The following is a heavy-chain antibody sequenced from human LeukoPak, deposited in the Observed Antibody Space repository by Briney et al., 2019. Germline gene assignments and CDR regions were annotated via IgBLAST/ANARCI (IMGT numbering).Heavy chain of an antibody. CDR2: IYPDDSDS. V-gene: IGHV5-51*01. D-gene: IGHD3-3*01. CDR1: GYSFDYYW. CDR3: ARVGSVTNFGVVSYYFDY. J-gene: IGHJ4*02. Sequence: GESLKISCKASGYSFDYYWIAWVRQMPGKGMEWMGIIYPDDSDSTYSPSFQGQVTISVDKSINTAYLQWSSLKASNTAIYYCARVGSVTNFGVVSYYFDYWGQGTLVTVSS.